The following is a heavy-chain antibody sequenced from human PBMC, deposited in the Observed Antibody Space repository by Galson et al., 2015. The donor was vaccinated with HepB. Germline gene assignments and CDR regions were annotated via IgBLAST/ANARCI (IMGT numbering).Heavy chain of an antibody. Sequence: SLRLSCTASGFNVSSSYMSWVRQTPGKGLEWVSVIYTGGTTYNPDSVKGRFTISRDNSKNTLYLQMNSLRAEDTSVYYCNYWGYSHVIFDYWGQGTLVTVSS. CDR1: GFNVSSSY. CDR3: NYWGYSHVIFDY. J-gene: IGHJ4*02. CDR2: IYTGGTT. V-gene: IGHV3-66*01. D-gene: IGHD5-18*01.